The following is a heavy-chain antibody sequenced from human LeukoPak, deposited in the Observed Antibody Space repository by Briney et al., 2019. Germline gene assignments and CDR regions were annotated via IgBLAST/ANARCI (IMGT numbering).Heavy chain of an antibody. J-gene: IGHJ4*02. CDR3: ARLGDLYGDYGIHDY. D-gene: IGHD4-17*01. CDR2: LYPGDSDT. V-gene: IGHV5-51*01. CDR1: GYNFTSHW. Sequence: PGESLKISCEGSGYNFTSHWIGWVRQMPGKGLEWMGILYPGDSDTRYSPSFQGQVTISADKSISTAYLQRSSLKASDTAMHYCARLGDLYGDYGIHDYWGQGTLVTVSS.